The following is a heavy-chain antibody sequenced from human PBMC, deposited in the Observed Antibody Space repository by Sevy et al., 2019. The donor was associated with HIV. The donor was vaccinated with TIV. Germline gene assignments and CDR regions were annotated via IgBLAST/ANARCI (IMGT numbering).Heavy chain of an antibody. CDR1: GFTFSSYA. CDR2: ISYDDGSNR. V-gene: IGHV3-30-3*01. CDR3: ARDSGYCGGDCCGPGGY. D-gene: IGHD2-21*02. Sequence: GGSLRLSCAASGFTFSSYALHWVRQAPGKGLEWVAVISYDDGSNRNYADSVKGRFTISRDNSKNTVYLQMNSLRPEDTAVYYCARDSGYCGGDCCGPGGYWGQGTLVTVSS. J-gene: IGHJ4*02.